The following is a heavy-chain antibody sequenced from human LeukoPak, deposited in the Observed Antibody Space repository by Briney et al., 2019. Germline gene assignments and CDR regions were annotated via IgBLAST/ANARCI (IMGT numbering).Heavy chain of an antibody. V-gene: IGHV3-15*01. Sequence: PGGSLRLSCAASGFDFSFTWMSWVRQAPGKGLELVGRIKSKTSGGTIDYAAPVRGRFTISRDDSKNTLYLQMNSLKTEDTAVYYCTTDWINRIQLRRDNWFDPWGQGTLVTVSS. D-gene: IGHD5-18*01. CDR1: GFDFSFTW. J-gene: IGHJ5*02. CDR2: IKSKTSGGTI. CDR3: TTDWINRIQLRRDNWFDP.